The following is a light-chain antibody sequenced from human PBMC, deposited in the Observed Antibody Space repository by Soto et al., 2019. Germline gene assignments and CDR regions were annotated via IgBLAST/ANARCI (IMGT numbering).Light chain of an antibody. V-gene: IGLV2-8*01. CDR3: SEHGGTNPYV. CDR2: DVN. J-gene: IGLJ1*01. CDR1: ASDIGGYTV. Sequence: QSALTQPPSASGAPGQSVAISCTGTASDIGGYTVVSWYQQHPGKAPKLLMYDVNKRPSGVPDRFSGSKSGNTASLTVSGLQAEDEADYCCSEHGGTNPYVFVTGTKPTVL.